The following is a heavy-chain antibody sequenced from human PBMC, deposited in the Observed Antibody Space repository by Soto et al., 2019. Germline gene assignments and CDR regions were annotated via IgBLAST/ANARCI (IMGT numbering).Heavy chain of an antibody. CDR2: INPLSGIS. Sequence: QVQLVQSGAEVKKPESSVKVSCKTSGGTFVRHVISWVRQAPGQGPEWMGQINPLSGISNYAQKFQDRVTFTADTDSSTAYMEMSSLRSDDTAVYYCATPACAATWCSPSHNLDHCGQGTQVTVSS. CDR1: GGTFVRHV. V-gene: IGHV1-69*17. D-gene: IGHD2-8*02. CDR3: ATPACAATWCSPSHNLDH. J-gene: IGHJ4*02.